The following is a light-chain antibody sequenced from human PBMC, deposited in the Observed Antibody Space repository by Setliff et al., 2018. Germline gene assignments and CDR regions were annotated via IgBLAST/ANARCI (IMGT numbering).Light chain of an antibody. V-gene: IGLV2-8*01. CDR3: SSYAGSNNYV. Sequence: QSALTQPPSASGSTGQSVTISCTGTSSDVGGYNYVSWYQQHPGKAPKLMIYEVSKWPSGVPDRFSGSKSGNTASLTVSGLQAEDEADYYCSSYAGSNNYVFGTGTKVTVL. CDR1: SSDVGGYNY. J-gene: IGLJ1*01. CDR2: EVS.